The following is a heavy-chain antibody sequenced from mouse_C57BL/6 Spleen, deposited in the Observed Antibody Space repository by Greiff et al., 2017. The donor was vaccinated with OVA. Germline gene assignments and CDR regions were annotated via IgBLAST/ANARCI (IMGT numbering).Heavy chain of an antibody. CDR2: IWTGGGT. J-gene: IGHJ4*01. V-gene: IGHV2-9-1*01. CDR1: GFSLTSYA. Sequence: VQRVESGPGLVAPSQSLSITCTVSGFSLTSYAISWVRQPPGKGLEWLGVIWTGGGTNYNSALKSRLSISKDNSKSQVFLKMNSLQTDDTARYYCARNFHYYGSSYEDYYAMDYWGQGTSVTVSS. D-gene: IGHD1-1*01. CDR3: ARNFHYYGSSYEDYYAMDY.